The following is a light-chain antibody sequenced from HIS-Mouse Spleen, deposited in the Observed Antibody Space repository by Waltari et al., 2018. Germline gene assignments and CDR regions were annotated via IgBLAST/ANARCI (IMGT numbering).Light chain of an antibody. CDR2: AGS. J-gene: IGLJ3*02. CDR1: SSAVGRYNL. Sequence: QSALTQPASVSGSPGQSITISCTGTSSAVGRYNLVSWYPQHPGKAPKLMIYAGSKRPSGVSNRFSGSKSGNTASLTISGLQAEDEADYYCCSYAGSSTWVFGGGTKLTVL. CDR3: CSYAGSSTWV. V-gene: IGLV2-23*01.